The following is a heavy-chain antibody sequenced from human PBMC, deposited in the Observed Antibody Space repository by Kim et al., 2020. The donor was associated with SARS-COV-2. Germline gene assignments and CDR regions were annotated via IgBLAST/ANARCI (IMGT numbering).Heavy chain of an antibody. D-gene: IGHD1-1*01. Sequence: AEAVQGRFTISRDNSKNTLYLQMNSLRAEDTAVYYCAKVGYNSYFDYWGQGTLVTVSS. CDR3: AKVGYNSYFDY. V-gene: IGHV3-30*02. J-gene: IGHJ4*02.